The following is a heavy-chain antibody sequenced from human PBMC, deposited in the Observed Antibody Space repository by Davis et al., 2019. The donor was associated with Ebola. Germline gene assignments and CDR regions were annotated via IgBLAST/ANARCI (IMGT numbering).Heavy chain of an antibody. CDR2: ISGSGGST. J-gene: IGHJ4*02. CDR1: GFIVSDKY. D-gene: IGHD3-22*01. CDR3: ARDFDRVRE. Sequence: PGGSLRLSCAASGFIVSDKYMSWVRQAPGKGLEWVSSISGSGGSTYYADSVRGRFTISRDNAKNTVYLEMNSLKAEDTAVYYCARDFDRVREWGQGTLVTVSS. V-gene: IGHV3-23*01.